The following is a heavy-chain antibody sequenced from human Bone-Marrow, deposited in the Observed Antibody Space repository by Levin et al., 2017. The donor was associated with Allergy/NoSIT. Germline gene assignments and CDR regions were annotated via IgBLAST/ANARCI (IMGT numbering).Heavy chain of an antibody. Sequence: GESLKISCAASGFTFSNSWLSWVRQTPGKGLEWVANIKEDGSEKYYVDSVKGRFTISRDNAKNSLYVQMNSLRAEDTAVYYCARDQFRRATIGARWFDPWGQGTLVIVSS. V-gene: IGHV3-7*01. D-gene: IGHD5-24*01. CDR3: ARDQFRRATIGARWFDP. J-gene: IGHJ5*02. CDR1: GFTFSNSW. CDR2: IKEDGSEK.